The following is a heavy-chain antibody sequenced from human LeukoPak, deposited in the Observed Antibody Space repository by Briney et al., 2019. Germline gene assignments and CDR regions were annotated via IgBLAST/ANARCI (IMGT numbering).Heavy chain of an antibody. Sequence: SETLSLTCNVSGASMSNYYWGWIRQPPGKGLEWIGSIYYSGSTYYNPSLKSRVTISVDTSKNQFSLKLSSVTAADTAVYYCASLIAAAGRLVDYWGQGTLVTVSS. CDR2: IYYSGST. D-gene: IGHD6-13*01. CDR3: ASLIAAAGRLVDY. J-gene: IGHJ4*02. CDR1: GASMSNYY. V-gene: IGHV4-39*07.